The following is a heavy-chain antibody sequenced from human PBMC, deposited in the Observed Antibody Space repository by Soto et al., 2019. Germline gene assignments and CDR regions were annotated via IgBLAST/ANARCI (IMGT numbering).Heavy chain of an antibody. D-gene: IGHD3-3*01. J-gene: IGHJ5*02. Sequence: QVQLQESGPGLVKPSQTLSLTCTVSGGSISSGGYYWSWIRQHPGKGLEWIGYIYYSGSTYYNPSLKGRVTISVDTSKNQFSLKLSSVTAADTAVYYCARDVGYYDFWSGQGPNWFDPWGQGTLVTVSS. CDR1: GGSISSGGYY. V-gene: IGHV4-31*03. CDR3: ARDVGYYDFWSGQGPNWFDP. CDR2: IYYSGST.